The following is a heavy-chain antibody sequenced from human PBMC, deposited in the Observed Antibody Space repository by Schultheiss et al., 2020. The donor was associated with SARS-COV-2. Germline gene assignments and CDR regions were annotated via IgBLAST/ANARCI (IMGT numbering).Heavy chain of an antibody. Sequence: GESLKISCAASGFSFSSYGMSWVRQAPGKGLEWVAVISYDGSNKYYADSVKGRFTISRDNSKNTLYLQMNSLRAEDTAVYYCARIAVAGLGYFQHWGQGTLVTVSS. J-gene: IGHJ1*01. CDR2: ISYDGSNK. V-gene: IGHV3-30*03. D-gene: IGHD6-19*01. CDR3: ARIAVAGLGYFQH. CDR1: GFSFSSYG.